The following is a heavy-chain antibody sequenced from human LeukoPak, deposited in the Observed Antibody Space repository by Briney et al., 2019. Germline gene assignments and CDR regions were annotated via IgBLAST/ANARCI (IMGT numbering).Heavy chain of an antibody. Sequence: SQTLSLTCAVSGGSISSGAYSWSWIRQPPGKGLEWIGYIYHSGSTYYNPSLKSRVTISVDRSKNQFSLNLSSVTAADTAVYYCARGGSGISNAFDIWGQGTMVTVSS. V-gene: IGHV4-30-2*01. CDR1: GGSISSGAYS. CDR3: ARGGSGISNAFDI. J-gene: IGHJ3*02. CDR2: IYHSGST. D-gene: IGHD3-10*01.